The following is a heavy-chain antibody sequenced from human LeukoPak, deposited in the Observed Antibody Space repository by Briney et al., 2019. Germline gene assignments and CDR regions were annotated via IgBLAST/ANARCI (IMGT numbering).Heavy chain of an antibody. CDR3: AGNYYDSSGYLDY. Sequence: SVKVSCNASAGTFSSYAISWVRHAPRQGLEWMGGIIPIFGTANYAQKFQGRVTITTDESTSTDYMELSSLRSEDTAVYYCAGNYYDSSGYLDYWGQGTLVTVSS. J-gene: IGHJ4*02. CDR2: IIPIFGTA. V-gene: IGHV1-69*05. D-gene: IGHD3-22*01. CDR1: AGTFSSYA.